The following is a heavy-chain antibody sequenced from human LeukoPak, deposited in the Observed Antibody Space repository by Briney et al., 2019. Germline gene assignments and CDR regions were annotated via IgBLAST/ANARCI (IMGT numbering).Heavy chain of an antibody. D-gene: IGHD3-22*01. CDR3: ARQKPYYDSIGHIGWYFDY. J-gene: IGHJ4*02. CDR2: IYYSGST. CDR1: GGSISSSSYY. V-gene: IGHV4-39*01. Sequence: SETLSLTCTVSGGSISSSSYYWGWIRQPPGKGLEWIGSIYYSGSTYYNPSLKSRVTISVDTSKNQFSLKLSSVTAADTAVYYCARQKPYYDSIGHIGWYFDYWGQGTLVTVSS.